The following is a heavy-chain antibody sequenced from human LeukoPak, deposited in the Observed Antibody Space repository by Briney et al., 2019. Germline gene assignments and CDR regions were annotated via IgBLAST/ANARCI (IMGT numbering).Heavy chain of an antibody. J-gene: IGHJ4*02. CDR3: ARDLGMSCSGGSCYAPFDY. D-gene: IGHD2-15*01. Sequence: RASVKVSCKASGGTFSSYAISWVRQAPGQGLEWMGRIIPIFGIANYAQKFQGRVTITADKSTCTAYMELSSLRSEDTAVYYCARDLGMSCSGGSCYAPFDYWGQGTLVTVSS. V-gene: IGHV1-69*04. CDR1: GGTFSSYA. CDR2: IIPIFGIA.